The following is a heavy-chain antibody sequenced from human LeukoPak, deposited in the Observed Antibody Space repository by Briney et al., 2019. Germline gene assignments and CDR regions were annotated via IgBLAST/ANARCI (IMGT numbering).Heavy chain of an antibody. V-gene: IGHV4-39*07. CDR1: GGSISSSSYY. Sequence: SETLSLTCTVSGGSISSSSYYWGWIRQPPGKGLEWIGSIYYSGSTYYNPSLKSRVTISVDTSKNQFSLKLSSVTAADTAVYYCAREGNYYGSGSRRGFDYWGQGTLVTVSS. CDR3: AREGNYYGSGSRRGFDY. D-gene: IGHD3-10*01. CDR2: IYYSGST. J-gene: IGHJ4*02.